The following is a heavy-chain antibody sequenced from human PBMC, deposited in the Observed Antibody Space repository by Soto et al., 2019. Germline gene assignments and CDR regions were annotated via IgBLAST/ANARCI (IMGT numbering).Heavy chain of an antibody. CDR3: TTDSHYGSGSYYWSGGMDV. D-gene: IGHD3-10*01. J-gene: IGHJ6*02. V-gene: IGHV3-15*07. Sequence: EVQLVESGGGLVKPGGSLRLSCAASGFTFSNAWMNWVRQAPGKGLEWVGRIKSKTDGGTTDYAAPVKGRFTISIDDSKNPLYLQMHSLKTEDTAVYYLTTDSHYGSGSYYWSGGMDVWGQGTTVTVSS. CDR2: IKSKTDGGTT. CDR1: GFTFSNAW.